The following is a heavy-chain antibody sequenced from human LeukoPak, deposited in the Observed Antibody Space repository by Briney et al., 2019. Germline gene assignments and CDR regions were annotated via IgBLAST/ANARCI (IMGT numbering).Heavy chain of an antibody. Sequence: GRSLRLSCAASEFTFSSYAMHWVRQAPGKGLEWVAVISYDGSTKYYADSVKGRFTISRDNSKNTLYLQMNSLRAEDTAVYYCAKGDKLDYDFWSGYYPGRYFDYWGQGTLVTVSS. D-gene: IGHD3-3*01. CDR1: EFTFSSYA. CDR2: ISYDGSTK. J-gene: IGHJ4*02. V-gene: IGHV3-30-3*01. CDR3: AKGDKLDYDFWSGYYPGRYFDY.